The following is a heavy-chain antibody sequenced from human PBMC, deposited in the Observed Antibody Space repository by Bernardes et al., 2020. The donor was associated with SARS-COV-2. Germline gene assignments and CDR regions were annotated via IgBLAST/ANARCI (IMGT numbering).Heavy chain of an antibody. J-gene: IGHJ6*02. D-gene: IGHD6-6*01. V-gene: IGHV3-23*01. CDR1: GFTFSKNA. CDR3: SKNAKYSSSSMEV. Sequence: LRLSCVASGFTFSKNAMTWVRQVPGKGLEWVSAISAIGGSTYYAESVKGRFTISRDNSRNTLYLEMNSLRAEDTAVYYCSKNAKYSSSSMEVWGQGTTVTVS. CDR2: ISAIGGST.